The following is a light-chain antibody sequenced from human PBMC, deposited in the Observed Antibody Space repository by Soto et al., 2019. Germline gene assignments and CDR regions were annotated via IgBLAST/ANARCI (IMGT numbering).Light chain of an antibody. V-gene: IGKV3-15*01. CDR3: QQSNNWPWT. CDR1: QSVSSY. Sequence: IVLTQSPGTLSFSPGARATLSCRASQSVSSYLAWYQQKPGQAPRLLIYDASTRATGIPARFSGSGSGTEFTLTISSLQSEDFAVYYCQQSNNWPWTFGQGTKVDIK. J-gene: IGKJ1*01. CDR2: DAS.